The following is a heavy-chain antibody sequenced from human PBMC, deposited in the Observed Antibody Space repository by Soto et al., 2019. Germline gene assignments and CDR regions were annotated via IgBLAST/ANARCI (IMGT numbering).Heavy chain of an antibody. V-gene: IGHV2-5*01. CDR2: VYWNDER. Sequence: QIALQESGPTVVKPTQTLTLTCTFSGFSPTPTGVGVCWIRHAPGKALEWLAMVYWNDERRYSPSLKSRLTITQDTSKNQVVLTMTYMDPVDTATYFCAHYDSSGYFSHFDSWGQGTLVTVSS. D-gene: IGHD3-22*01. CDR3: AHYDSSGYFSHFDS. J-gene: IGHJ4*02. CDR1: GFSPTPTGVG.